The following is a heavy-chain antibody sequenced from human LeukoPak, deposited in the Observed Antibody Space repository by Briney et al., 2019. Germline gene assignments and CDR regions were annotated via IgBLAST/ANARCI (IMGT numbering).Heavy chain of an antibody. CDR2: INGDGSTR. V-gene: IGHV3-48*03. Sequence: GGSLRLSCAAFGFTFSSFEMNWVRQAPGKGLEWLSYINGDGSTRYYADSVKGRSTVSRDNAKNSLYLQMNSLRPEDTALYYCAKLVDTATPFDYWGQGTLVTVSS. J-gene: IGHJ4*02. D-gene: IGHD5-18*01. CDR3: AKLVDTATPFDY. CDR1: GFTFSSFE.